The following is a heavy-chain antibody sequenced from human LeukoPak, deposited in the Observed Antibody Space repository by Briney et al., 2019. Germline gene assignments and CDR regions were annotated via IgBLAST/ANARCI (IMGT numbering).Heavy chain of an antibody. J-gene: IGHJ4*02. CDR2: ISSDGSST. CDR3: AKDSNYCSSSNCPVYHFDL. D-gene: IGHD2-2*01. CDR1: GFTFSSYW. Sequence: TGGSLRLSCAASGFTFSSYWMHWVRQAPGKGLVWVSRISSDGSSTSYADSVKGRFTISRDNAKNTLSLQMNSLRPEDTAVYYCAKDSNYCSSSNCPVYHFDLWGRGALVTVSS. V-gene: IGHV3-74*01.